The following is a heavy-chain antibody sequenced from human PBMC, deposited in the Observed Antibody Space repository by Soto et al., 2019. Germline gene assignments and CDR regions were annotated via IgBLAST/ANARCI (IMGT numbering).Heavy chain of an antibody. D-gene: IGHD5-18*01. CDR1: GFTFSSYA. CDR2: ISGSGGST. J-gene: IGHJ3*02. Sequence: HPGGSLRLSCAASGFTFSSYAMSWVRQAPGKGLEWVSAISGSGGSTYYADSVKGRFTISRDNSKNTLYLQMNSLRAEDTAVYYCAKDGGYSHGYDYGAFDIWGQGTMVTVSS. CDR3: AKDGGYSHGYDYGAFDI. V-gene: IGHV3-23*01.